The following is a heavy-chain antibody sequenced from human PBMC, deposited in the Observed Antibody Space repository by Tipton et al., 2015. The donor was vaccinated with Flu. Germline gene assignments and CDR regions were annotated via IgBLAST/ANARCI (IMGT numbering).Heavy chain of an antibody. CDR2: IKQGGSEK. D-gene: IGHD3-3*01. CDR1: AFTFNTYW. Sequence: SLRLSCAASAFTFNTYWMSWVRQAPGKGLEWVANIKQGGSEKYYVDSVKGRFIISRDNAKTSLYLQMNSLRAEDTAVYYCARDHPPSITVLGEITDYFGMDVWGQGTTVTVSS. CDR3: ARDHPPSITVLGEITDYFGMDV. V-gene: IGHV3-7*01. J-gene: IGHJ6*02.